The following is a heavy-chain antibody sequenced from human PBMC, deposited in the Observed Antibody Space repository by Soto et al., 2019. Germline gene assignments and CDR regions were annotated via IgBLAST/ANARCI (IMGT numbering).Heavy chain of an antibody. D-gene: IGHD3-22*01. Sequence: SETLSLTCSVSGGSVSSNIYYWTWIRQHPGKGPEWIGHIYYSGSTYYNPSLKSRVTIPLDMSKNQFSLKLTSVGAADTAVYYCARGYDYDSGGYLFDYWGQGTLVTVPQ. CDR3: ARGYDYDSGGYLFDY. V-gene: IGHV4-31*03. CDR2: IYYSGST. J-gene: IGHJ4*02. CDR1: GGSVSSNIYY.